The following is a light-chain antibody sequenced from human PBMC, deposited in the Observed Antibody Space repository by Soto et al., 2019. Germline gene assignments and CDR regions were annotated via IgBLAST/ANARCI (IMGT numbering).Light chain of an antibody. CDR3: SSHCRGRPVV. Sequence: QSALTQPASVSASPGQSITISCTGTSSDIGAYNLVSWFRQYPGKVPKLLIYDVTYRPSGVSTRFSGSKTGNTASLTISGLQAEDEADYYWSSHCRGRPVVFGGGTKLTVL. CDR2: DVT. CDR1: SSDIGAYNL. J-gene: IGLJ2*01. V-gene: IGLV2-14*01.